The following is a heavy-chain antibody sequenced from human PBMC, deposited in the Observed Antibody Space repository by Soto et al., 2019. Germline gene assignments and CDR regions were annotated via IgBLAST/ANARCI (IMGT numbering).Heavy chain of an antibody. V-gene: IGHV4-39*02. Sequence: SETLSLTCRLSGASISTNNYFWAWIPQPPGRGLEGIRRINVSGNTYYNPSLRSRVTDSQAPPQNNFSLTATAVTAPDPATYYCERRYCTSASWYTSSRRSFRSYFDLWGQGIQVTVSS. D-gene: IGHD2-2*02. J-gene: IGHJ4*02. CDR2: INVSGNT. CDR1: GASISTNNYF. CDR3: ERRYCTSASWYTSSRRSFRSYFDL.